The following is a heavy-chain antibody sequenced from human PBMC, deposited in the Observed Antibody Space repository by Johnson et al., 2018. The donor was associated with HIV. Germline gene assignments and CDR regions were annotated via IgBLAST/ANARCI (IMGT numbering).Heavy chain of an antibody. V-gene: IGHV3-33*01. J-gene: IGHJ3*02. CDR1: GFTFSSYG. D-gene: IGHD5-12*01. Sequence: QVQLVESGGGVVQPGRSLRLSCAASGFTFSSYGMHWVRQATGKGLEWVAVIWYDGSNKYYADSVKGRFTISRDNSKNTLYLQMNSLRAEDTAVYFCARVGVSGYDLAAFDIWGQGTMVTVSA. CDR2: IWYDGSNK. CDR3: ARVGVSGYDLAAFDI.